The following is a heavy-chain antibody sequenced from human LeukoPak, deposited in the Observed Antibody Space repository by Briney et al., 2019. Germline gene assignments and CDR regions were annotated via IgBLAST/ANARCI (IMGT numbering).Heavy chain of an antibody. Sequence: ASVKVSCKASGYTFTSYGISWVRQAPGQGLEWMGWIITYNGNTNYAQKLQGRVTMTTDTSTSTAYMELRSLRLDDTAVYYCASARSIAAEFDPWGQGTLVTVSS. CDR3: ASARSIAAEFDP. D-gene: IGHD6-6*01. CDR1: GYTFTSYG. V-gene: IGHV1-18*01. J-gene: IGHJ5*02. CDR2: IITYNGNT.